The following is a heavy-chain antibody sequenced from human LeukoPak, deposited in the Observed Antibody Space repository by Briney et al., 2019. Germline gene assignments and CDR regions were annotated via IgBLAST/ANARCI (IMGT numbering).Heavy chain of an antibody. CDR3: ARVYYGSGSLHYYYYYMDV. Sequence: PGGSLRLSCAASGFTFSSYGMHWVRQAPGKGLEWVAVISYDGSNKYYADSVKGRFTISRDNSKNALNLQMHNLRAEDTAVYYCARVYYGSGSLHYYYYYMDVWGKGTTVTISS. CDR2: ISYDGSNK. J-gene: IGHJ6*03. D-gene: IGHD3-10*01. V-gene: IGHV3-30*03. CDR1: GFTFSSYG.